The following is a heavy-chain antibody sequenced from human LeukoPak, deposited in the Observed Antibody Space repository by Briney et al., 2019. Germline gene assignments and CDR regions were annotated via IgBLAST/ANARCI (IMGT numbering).Heavy chain of an antibody. CDR2: ISGNGAAT. Sequence: PGGSLRLSCAASGFTFSGSAMSWVRQAPGKGLEWVSAISGNGAATFYADSVKGRFTISRDNSKNTLYLQMNSLKVEDTALYYCAKFSPYGGKSYWGQGTLVTVSS. CDR3: AKFSPYGGKSY. CDR1: GFTFSGSA. J-gene: IGHJ4*02. V-gene: IGHV3-23*01. D-gene: IGHD4-23*01.